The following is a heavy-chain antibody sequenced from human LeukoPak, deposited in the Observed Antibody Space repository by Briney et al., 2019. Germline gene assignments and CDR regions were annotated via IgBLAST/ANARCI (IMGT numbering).Heavy chain of an antibody. CDR3: ARELRYFDWLGGGFDY. CDR1: GFTFSSYS. D-gene: IGHD3-9*01. Sequence: PGGSLRLSCAASGFTFSSYSMNWVRQAPGKGLEWVSSISSSSSYIYYADSVKGRFTISRDNAKNSLYLQMNSLRAEDTAVYYCARELRYFDWLGGGFDYWGQGTLVTVSS. V-gene: IGHV3-21*01. CDR2: ISSSSSYI. J-gene: IGHJ4*02.